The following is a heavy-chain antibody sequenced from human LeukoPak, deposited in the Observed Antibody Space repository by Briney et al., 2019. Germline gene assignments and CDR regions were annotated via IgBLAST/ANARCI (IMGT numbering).Heavy chain of an antibody. Sequence: GESLRLSCVASAFTHKYMSWVRQAPREGLEWVANIKQDSSDKTYVHSGKGRVTISTDTTKNSVHLEMTSLKVEDTAVYYCAREFSWCGRDIWGQGNLVTVSS. CDR2: IKQDSSDK. J-gene: IGHJ1*01. CDR3: AREFSWCGRDI. V-gene: IGHV3-7*05. CDR1: AFTHKY. D-gene: IGHD2-15*01.